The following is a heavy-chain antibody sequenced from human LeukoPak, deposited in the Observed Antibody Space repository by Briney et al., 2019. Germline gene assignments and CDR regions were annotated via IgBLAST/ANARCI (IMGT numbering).Heavy chain of an antibody. CDR1: GFTLSNYW. Sequence: GGSLRLSCVASGFTLSNYWMHWVRQAPAEGLVWVSHINGDGTSTGYADSVRGRFTISRDNAKNTLYLQMNSLRVEDTDVYYCGRGGVVASMDVWGQGGRVTVSS. D-gene: IGHD2-15*01. CDR2: INGDGTST. V-gene: IGHV3-74*01. CDR3: GRGGVVASMDV. J-gene: IGHJ6*02.